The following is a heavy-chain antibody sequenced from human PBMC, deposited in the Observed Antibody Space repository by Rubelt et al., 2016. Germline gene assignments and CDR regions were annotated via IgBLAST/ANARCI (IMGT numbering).Heavy chain of an antibody. J-gene: IGHJ3*02. V-gene: IGHV4-34*01. CDR3: ARLVKDDRSRASLHAFDI. D-gene: IGHD2-15*01. CDR1: GGSFSGYY. Sequence: QVQLQQWGAGLLKPSETLSLTCAVYGGSFSGYYWSWIRQPPGKGLEWIGEINHSGSTNYNPSLKSRVTISVDTSKNQFSLKLSSVTAADTAVYYCARLVKDDRSRASLHAFDIWGQGTMVTVSS. CDR2: INHSGST.